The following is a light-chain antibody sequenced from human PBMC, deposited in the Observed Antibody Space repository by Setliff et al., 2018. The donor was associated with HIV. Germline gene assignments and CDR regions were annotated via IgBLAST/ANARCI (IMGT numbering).Light chain of an antibody. V-gene: IGLV2-14*01. CDR1: SSDVGAYNY. J-gene: IGLJ2*01. CDR2: EVS. CDR3: NSYTSSGTVV. Sequence: SALTQPASVSGSTGQSITISCTGTSSDVGAYNYVSWYQKHPGKAPKLMIYEVSNRPLGVSNRFPGSKSGNTASLTISGLQAEDEADYYCNSYTSSGTVVFGGGTKVTVL.